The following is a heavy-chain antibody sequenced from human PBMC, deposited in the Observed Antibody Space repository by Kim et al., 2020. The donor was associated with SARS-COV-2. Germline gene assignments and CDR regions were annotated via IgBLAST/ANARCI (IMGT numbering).Heavy chain of an antibody. Sequence: GGSLRLSCAASGFRFNTFWMTWVRQAPGKGLEWVANIKEDGSEKYYVDSVKGRFTISRDNAQNSLSLQMDSLRADDTAVYYCARNPSIVAADTRLPGSYWGQGTLVTVSS. CDR1: GFRFNTFW. D-gene: IGHD6-13*01. V-gene: IGHV3-7*03. CDR3: ARNPSIVAADTRLPGSY. J-gene: IGHJ4*02. CDR2: IKEDGSEK.